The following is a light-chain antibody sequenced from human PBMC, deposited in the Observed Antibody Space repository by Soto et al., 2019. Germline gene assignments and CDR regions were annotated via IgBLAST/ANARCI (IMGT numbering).Light chain of an antibody. CDR2: SNN. V-gene: IGLV1-44*01. Sequence: QSVLTQPPSASGTPGQMVTISCSGSRSSVGSNTVNWYQHLPGTAPKLLIYSNNHRPSGVPDRFSASTAGASASLAISGLQSEDEGDYYCAAWDASLGGFYVFGSGTKVTVL. CDR1: RSSVGSNT. CDR3: AAWDASLGGFYV. J-gene: IGLJ1*01.